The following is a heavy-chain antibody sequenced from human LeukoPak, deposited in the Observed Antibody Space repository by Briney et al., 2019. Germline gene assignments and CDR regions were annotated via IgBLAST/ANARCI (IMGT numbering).Heavy chain of an antibody. V-gene: IGHV3-23*01. CDR3: AKQGQRGVIRYYGMDV. Sequence: GGSLRLSCAASGFTFSSYAMSWVRQAPGKGLEWVSAIGGSGGSTYYADSVKGRFTISRDNSKNTLYPQMNSLRAEDTAVYYCAKQGQRGVIRYYGMDVWGKGTTVTVSS. CDR1: GFTFSSYA. J-gene: IGHJ6*04. CDR2: IGGSGGST. D-gene: IGHD3-10*01.